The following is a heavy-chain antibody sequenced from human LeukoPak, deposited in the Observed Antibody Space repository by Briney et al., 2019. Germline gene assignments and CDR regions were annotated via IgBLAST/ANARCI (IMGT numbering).Heavy chain of an antibody. J-gene: IGHJ5*02. D-gene: IGHD6-6*01. CDR2: ISGYNGNP. Sequence: ASVKVSCKASGYTFTSHGISWVRRAPGQGLEWMGWISGYNGNPNYAQKLQGRVTMTTDTSTSTAYMELRSLRADDTAVYYCGRSYSSSHPDWFGPWGRGTLVTVSS. V-gene: IGHV1-18*01. CDR3: GRSYSSSHPDWFGP. CDR1: GYTFTSHG.